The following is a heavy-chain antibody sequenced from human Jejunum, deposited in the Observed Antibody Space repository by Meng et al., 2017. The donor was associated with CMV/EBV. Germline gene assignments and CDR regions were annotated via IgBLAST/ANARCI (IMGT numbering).Heavy chain of an antibody. Sequence: GFNFDDYAMHWVRQAPGKGLEWVSGISWNSGDIGYADSVKGRFTISRDNAKNSLHLQMNSLRAEDTALYYCAKDIVGYSYGSFDFWGQGTLVTVSS. D-gene: IGHD5-18*01. CDR3: AKDIVGYSYGSFDF. CDR2: ISWNSGDI. V-gene: IGHV3-9*01. J-gene: IGHJ4*02. CDR1: GFNFDDYA.